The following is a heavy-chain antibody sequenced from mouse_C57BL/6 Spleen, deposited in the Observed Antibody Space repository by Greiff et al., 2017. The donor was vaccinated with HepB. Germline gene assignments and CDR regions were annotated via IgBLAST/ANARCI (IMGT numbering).Heavy chain of an antibody. Sequence: QVQLQQPGAELVMPGASVKLSCKASGYTFTSYWMHWVKQRPGQGLEWIGEIDPSDSYTNYNQKFKGKSTLTVDKSSSTAYMQLSSLTSEDSAVYYCARGDWTGYAMDYWGQGTSVTVSS. V-gene: IGHV1-69*01. D-gene: IGHD3-3*01. J-gene: IGHJ4*01. CDR2: IDPSDSYT. CDR1: GYTFTSYW. CDR3: ARGDWTGYAMDY.